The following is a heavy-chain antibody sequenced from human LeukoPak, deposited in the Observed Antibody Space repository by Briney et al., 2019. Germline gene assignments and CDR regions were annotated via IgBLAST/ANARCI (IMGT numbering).Heavy chain of an antibody. V-gene: IGHV4-34*01. D-gene: IGHD2-15*01. Sequence: SETLSLSCAVYGGSFSGYDWSWIRQPPGKGLEWIGEINHSGSTNHNPSLKSRVTISVDTSKNQFSLKMSSVTAADTAVYYCAREGRIRTFDYWGRGTLVTVSS. J-gene: IGHJ4*02. CDR1: GGSFSGYD. CDR2: INHSGST. CDR3: AREGRIRTFDY.